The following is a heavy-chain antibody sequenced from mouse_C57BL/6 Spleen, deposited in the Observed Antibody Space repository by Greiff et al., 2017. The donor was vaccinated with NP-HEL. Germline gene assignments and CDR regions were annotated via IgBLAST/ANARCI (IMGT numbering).Heavy chain of an antibody. J-gene: IGHJ3*01. V-gene: IGHV1-64*01. CDR2: IHPNSGST. Sequence: QVQLQQPGAELVKPGASVKLSCKASGYTFTSYWMHWVKQRPGQGLEWIGMIHPNSGSTNYNEKFKSKATLTVDKSSSTAYMQLSSLTSEDSAVYYCARGGDSNLAWFAYWGQGTLVTVSA. CDR1: GYTFTSYW. D-gene: IGHD2-5*01. CDR3: ARGGDSNLAWFAY.